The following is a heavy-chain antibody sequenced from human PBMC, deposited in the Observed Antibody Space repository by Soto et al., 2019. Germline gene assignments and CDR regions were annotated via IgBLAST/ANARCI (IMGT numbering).Heavy chain of an antibody. CDR2: INHSGST. J-gene: IGHJ6*02. CDR3: ARGGSSGWNYYYYYGMDV. V-gene: IGHV4-34*01. D-gene: IGHD6-19*01. CDR1: GGSFSGYY. Sequence: LSLTCAVYGGSFSGYYWSWIRQPPGKGLEWIGEINHSGSTNYNPSLKSRVTISVDTSKNQFSLKLSSVTAADTAVYYCARGGSSGWNYYYYYGMDVWGQGTTVTVSS.